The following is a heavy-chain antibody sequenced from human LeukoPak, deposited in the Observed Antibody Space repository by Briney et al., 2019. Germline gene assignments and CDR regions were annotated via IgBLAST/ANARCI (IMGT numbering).Heavy chain of an antibody. D-gene: IGHD3-9*01. Sequence: GGSLRLSCAASGFTFSSYGMHWVRQASGKGLEWVAFIRYDGSNKYYADSVKGRFTISRDNSKNTLYLQMNSLRAEDTAVYYCAKDRTLLRYFDWLVDAFDIWGQGTMVTVSS. J-gene: IGHJ3*02. CDR2: IRYDGSNK. V-gene: IGHV3-30*02. CDR1: GFTFSSYG. CDR3: AKDRTLLRYFDWLVDAFDI.